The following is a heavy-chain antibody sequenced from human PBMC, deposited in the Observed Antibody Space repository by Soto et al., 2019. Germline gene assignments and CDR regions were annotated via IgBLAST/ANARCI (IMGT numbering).Heavy chain of an antibody. J-gene: IGHJ4*02. CDR2: ISGSSSTI. Sequence: EVQLVESGGDLVQPGGSLRLSCAVFGFTFSTYSMNWVRQATGKGLERVSYISGSSSTIYYADSVKGRFTISRDNAMNSLYLQMNSLRDEDTAVYYCARVDDYNIDYWGQGTLVTVSS. V-gene: IGHV3-48*02. CDR3: ARVDDYNIDY. CDR1: GFTFSTYS. D-gene: IGHD4-4*01.